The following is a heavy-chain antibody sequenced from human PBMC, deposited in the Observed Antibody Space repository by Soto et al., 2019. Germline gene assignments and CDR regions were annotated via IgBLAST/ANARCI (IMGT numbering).Heavy chain of an antibody. CDR3: ARGKHYYGSGSYYGLKYYYYMDV. Sequence: SETLSLTCAVYGGSFSGYYWSWIRQPPGKGLEWIGEINHSGSTNYNPSLKSRVTISVDTSKNQFSLKLSSVTAADTAVYYCARGKHYYGSGSYYGLKYYYYMDVWGKGTTVTVSS. V-gene: IGHV4-34*01. D-gene: IGHD3-10*01. CDR2: INHSGST. J-gene: IGHJ6*03. CDR1: GGSFSGYY.